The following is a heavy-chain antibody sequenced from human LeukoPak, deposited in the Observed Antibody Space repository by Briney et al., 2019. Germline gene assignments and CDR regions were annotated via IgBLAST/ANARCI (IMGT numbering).Heavy chain of an antibody. CDR2: IYYRGST. CDR1: GGSISSISYY. Sequence: PSETLSLTCTVSGGSISSISYYWGWIRQPPGNGLEWIGHIYYRGSTFYNPSLRGRVTISVDTSKNHFSVKLTSVTTADTAVYSCARLYGNFQNYYDYWGQGTLVTVSS. D-gene: IGHD1-7*01. V-gene: IGHV4-39*07. J-gene: IGHJ4*02. CDR3: ARLYGNFQNYYDY.